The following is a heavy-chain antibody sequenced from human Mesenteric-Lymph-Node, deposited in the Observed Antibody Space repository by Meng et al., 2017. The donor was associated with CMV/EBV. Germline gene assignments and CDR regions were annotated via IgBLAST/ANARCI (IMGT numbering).Heavy chain of an antibody. CDR3: ARVDYYGSGSYLVFARDYYYGMDV. CDR2: IKPDGTEK. CDR1: AFTFSSYW. D-gene: IGHD3-10*01. J-gene: IGHJ6*02. V-gene: IGHV3-7*01. Sequence: GESLKISCTASAFTFSSYWMHWVRQAPGKGLEWVANIKPDGTEKYCVDSVKGRFTISRDNAKNSLYLQMNSLRAEDTAVYYCARVDYYGSGSYLVFARDYYYGMDVWGQGTTVTVSS.